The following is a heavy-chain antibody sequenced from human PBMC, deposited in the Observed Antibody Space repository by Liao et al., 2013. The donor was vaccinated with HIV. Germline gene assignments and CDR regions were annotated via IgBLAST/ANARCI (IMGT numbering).Heavy chain of an antibody. CDR3: ARGIPFDN. V-gene: IGHV4-59*12. CDR2: VYYSGST. Sequence: QVQLQESGPGLVKPSETLSLTCTVSGGSISSYQWTWIRQPPGKGLEWIGHVYYSGSTNYNSSLKSRVTISADTSKNQFSLKVTYVTAADTAVYYCARGIPFDNWGQGTLVTVSS. J-gene: IGHJ4*02. CDR1: GGSISSYQ.